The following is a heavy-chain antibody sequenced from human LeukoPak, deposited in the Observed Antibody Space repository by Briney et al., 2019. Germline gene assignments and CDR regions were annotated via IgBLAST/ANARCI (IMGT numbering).Heavy chain of an antibody. CDR3: AKTSGSRDAFDI. V-gene: IGHV3-23*01. CDR2: INGRGGST. J-gene: IGHJ3*02. Sequence: PGGSLRLSCAASGFTFSSYAMSWVRQAPGKGLEWVSGINGRGGSTYYADSVKGRFTISRDNSKNTLYLQMNSLRAEDTAVYYCAKTSGSRDAFDIWGQGTMVTVSS. CDR1: GFTFSSYA.